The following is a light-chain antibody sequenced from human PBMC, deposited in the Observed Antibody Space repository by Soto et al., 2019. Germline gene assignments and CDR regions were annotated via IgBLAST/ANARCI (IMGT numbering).Light chain of an antibody. Sequence: DIQMTQSPSSLSASLGDRVTITCRASQSISSYLHWYQQKPGKAPKLLIYAASSLQSGVPSRFSGSGSGTDFTPTISSLLPEDFATSYCQQRYSTPPSTFGQGTKLEIK. CDR1: QSISSY. CDR2: AAS. J-gene: IGKJ2*01. V-gene: IGKV1-39*01. CDR3: QQRYSTPPST.